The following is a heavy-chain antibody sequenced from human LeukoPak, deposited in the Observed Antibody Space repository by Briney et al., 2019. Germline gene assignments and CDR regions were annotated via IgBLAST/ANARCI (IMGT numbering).Heavy chain of an antibody. J-gene: IGHJ4*02. D-gene: IGHD3-22*01. CDR2: ISGSGGST. Sequence: GGSLRLSCAASGFTFSSYAMSWVRQAPGKGLEWVSAISGSGGSTYYADSVKGWFTISRDNSKNTLYLQMNSLRAEDTAVYYCAKGCYDSSVHHACNYWGQGTLVTVSS. CDR3: AKGCYDSSVHHACNY. V-gene: IGHV3-23*01. CDR1: GFTFSSYA.